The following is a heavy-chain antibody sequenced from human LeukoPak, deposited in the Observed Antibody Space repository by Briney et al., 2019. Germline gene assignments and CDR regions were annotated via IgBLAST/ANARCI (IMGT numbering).Heavy chain of an antibody. D-gene: IGHD5-24*01. Sequence: ASVKVSCKASGYTFTSYDINWVRQATGQGLEWMGWMNPNSGNTGYAQKFQGRVTMTRDTSISTAYMELSRLRSDDTAVYYCAPQGRDGYFDYWGQGTLVTVSS. CDR2: MNPNSGNT. V-gene: IGHV1-8*01. CDR1: GYTFTSYD. J-gene: IGHJ4*02. CDR3: APQGRDGYFDY.